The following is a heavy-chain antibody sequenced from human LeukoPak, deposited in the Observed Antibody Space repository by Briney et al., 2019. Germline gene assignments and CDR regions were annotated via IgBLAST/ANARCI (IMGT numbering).Heavy chain of an antibody. J-gene: IGHJ4*02. CDR3: TRGLYDFWSGYYTGYYFDY. CDR2: INPSGGST. CDR1: GYTFTSYY. V-gene: IGHV1-46*03. Sequence: ASVKVSCKASGYTFTSYYMHWVRQAPGQGLEWMGIINPSGGSTTYAQKFQGRVTITRDTSTSTVYMELSSLRSDDTAVYYCTRGLYDFWSGYYTGYYFDYWGQGTLVTVSS. D-gene: IGHD3-3*01.